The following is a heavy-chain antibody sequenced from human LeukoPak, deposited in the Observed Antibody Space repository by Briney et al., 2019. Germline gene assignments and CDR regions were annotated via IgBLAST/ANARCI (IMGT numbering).Heavy chain of an antibody. Sequence: SETLSRTCTGSGGSISSYYWSWIRQPPGKGLEWIGYIYYSGSTNYNPSLKSRVTISVDTSKNQFSLKLSSVTAADTAVYYCARLAPASVGATLIDYWGQGTLVTVSS. D-gene: IGHD1-26*01. CDR3: ARLAPASVGATLIDY. V-gene: IGHV4-59*08. J-gene: IGHJ4*02. CDR2: IYYSGST. CDR1: GGSISSYY.